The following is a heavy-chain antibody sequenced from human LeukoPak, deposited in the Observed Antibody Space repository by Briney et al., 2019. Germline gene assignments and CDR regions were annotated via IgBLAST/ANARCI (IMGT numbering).Heavy chain of an antibody. CDR3: ARLSSLANIAARGRTWLDP. V-gene: IGHV4-38-2*02. D-gene: IGHD6-6*01. J-gene: IGHJ5*02. CDR2: IYYSGST. Sequence: PSETLSLTCTVSGYSISSGYYWGWIRQPPGKGLEWIGHIYYSGSTNYSPSLKSRVTISVDTSKNQFSLKLSSVTAADTAVYYCARLSSLANIAARGRTWLDPWGQGSLVTVSS. CDR1: GYSISSGYY.